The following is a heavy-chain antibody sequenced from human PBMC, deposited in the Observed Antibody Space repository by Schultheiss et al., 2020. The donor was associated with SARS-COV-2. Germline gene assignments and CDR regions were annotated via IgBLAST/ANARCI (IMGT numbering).Heavy chain of an antibody. Sequence: GGSLRLSCAASGFTFSSYSMNWVRQAPGKGLEWVSSISSSSSYIYYADSVKGRFTISRDNSKNTLYLQMNSLRAEDTAVYYCASSPTVGLNWYYYGMDVWGQGTTVTVSS. J-gene: IGHJ6*02. CDR3: ASSPTVGLNWYYYGMDV. D-gene: IGHD1-1*01. CDR1: GFTFSSYS. V-gene: IGHV3-21*04. CDR2: ISSSSSYI.